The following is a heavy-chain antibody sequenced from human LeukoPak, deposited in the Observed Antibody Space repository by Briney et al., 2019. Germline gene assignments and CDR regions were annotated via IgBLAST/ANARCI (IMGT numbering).Heavy chain of an antibody. J-gene: IGHJ4*02. V-gene: IGHV1-69*05. D-gene: IGHD6-6*01. CDR1: GGTFSSYA. CDR2: IIPIFGTA. CDR3: ARTPGGKAIAAPPSYFDY. Sequence: SVKVSCKASGGTFSSYAISWVRQAPGQGLEWMGGIIPIFGTANYAQKFQGRVTITTDESTSTAYMELSSLGSEDTAVYYCARTPGGKAIAAPPSYFDYWGQGTLVTVSS.